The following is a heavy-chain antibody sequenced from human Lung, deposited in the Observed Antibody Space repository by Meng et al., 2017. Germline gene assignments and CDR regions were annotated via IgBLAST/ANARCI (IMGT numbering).Heavy chain of an antibody. V-gene: IGHV3-30*01. CDR3: ARNNYGDYYLDY. CDR1: GFTFSRNA. Sequence: GQLVESGGGVVQPGRSLGLSCAASGFTFSRNAMHWVRQAPGKGLEWVAAISYDGSNQHYADSVKGRFTISRDNSENTLYLQMNSLRAEDTAVYYCARNNYGDYYLDYWGQGTLVTVSS. CDR2: ISYDGSNQ. J-gene: IGHJ4*02. D-gene: IGHD4-17*01.